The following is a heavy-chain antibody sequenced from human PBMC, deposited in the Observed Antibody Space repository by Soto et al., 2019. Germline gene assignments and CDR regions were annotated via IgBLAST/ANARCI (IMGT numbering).Heavy chain of an antibody. J-gene: IGHJ4*02. Sequence: QVQLVESGGGVVQPGRSLRLSCAASGFTFSSYAMHWVRQAPGKGLEWVAVISYDGSNKYYADSVKGRFTISRDNSKNTLYLQMNSLRAEDTAVYYCARALTHMIFDYWGQGTLVTVSS. CDR2: ISYDGSNK. CDR3: ARALTHMIFDY. CDR1: GFTFSSYA. D-gene: IGHD3-16*01. V-gene: IGHV3-30-3*01.